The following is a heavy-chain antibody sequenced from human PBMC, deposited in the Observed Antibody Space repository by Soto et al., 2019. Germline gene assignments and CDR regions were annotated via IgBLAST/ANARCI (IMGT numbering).Heavy chain of an antibody. D-gene: IGHD6-19*01. V-gene: IGHV4-59*01. CDR1: GGSISGSY. CDR3: ARSVAVPGAHIDY. Sequence: SETLYLTCSVSGGSISGSYWRWIRQSPGKGLEWLGYVYYTGSTNYSPSLRSRVSISVDTSKNEFSLRLSSVTAADTAVYFCARSVAVPGAHIDYWGQGTQVTVSS. J-gene: IGHJ4*02. CDR2: VYYTGST.